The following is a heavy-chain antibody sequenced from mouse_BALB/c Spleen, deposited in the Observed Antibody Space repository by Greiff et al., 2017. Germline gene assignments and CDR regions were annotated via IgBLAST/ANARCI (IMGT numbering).Heavy chain of an antibody. CDR1: GFSLTGYG. J-gene: IGHJ3*01. Sequence: VQRVESGPGLVAPSQSLSITCTVSGFSLTGYGVNWVRQPPGKGLEWLGMIWGDGSTDYNSALKSRLSISKDNSKSQVFLKMNSLQTDDTARYYCARDREWSGNGAFAYWGQGTLVTVSA. D-gene: IGHD1-3*01. V-gene: IGHV2-6-7*01. CDR2: IWGDGST. CDR3: ARDREWSGNGAFAY.